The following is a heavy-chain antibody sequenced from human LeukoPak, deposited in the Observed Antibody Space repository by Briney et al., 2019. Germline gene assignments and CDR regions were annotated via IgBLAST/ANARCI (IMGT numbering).Heavy chain of an antibody. Sequence: SVKVSCKASGGTFRSYAISWVRQAPGQGLEWMGGIIPIFGTANYAQKFQGRVTITADESTSTAYMELSSLRSEDTAVYYCARDGSRVPNPYCSSTSCHDAFDIWGQGTMVTVSS. V-gene: IGHV1-69*13. CDR1: GGTFRSYA. D-gene: IGHD2-2*01. CDR2: IIPIFGTA. J-gene: IGHJ3*02. CDR3: ARDGSRVPNPYCSSTSCHDAFDI.